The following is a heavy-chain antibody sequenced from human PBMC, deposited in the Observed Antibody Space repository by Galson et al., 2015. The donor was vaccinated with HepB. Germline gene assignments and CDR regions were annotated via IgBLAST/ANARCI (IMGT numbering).Heavy chain of an antibody. V-gene: IGHV4-34*01. D-gene: IGHD4-23*01. Sequence: SETLSLTCAVYGGSFSGYYWSWIRQPPGKGLEWIGEINHSGSTNYNPSLKSRVTISVDTSKNQFSLKLSSVTAADTAVYYCARLGSSTTVVNRDAFDIWGQGTMVTVSS. CDR2: INHSGST. J-gene: IGHJ3*02. CDR1: GGSFSGYY. CDR3: ARLGSSTTVVNRDAFDI.